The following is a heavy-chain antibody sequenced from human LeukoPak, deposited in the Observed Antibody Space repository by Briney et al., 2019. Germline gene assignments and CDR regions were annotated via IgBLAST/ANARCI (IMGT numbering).Heavy chain of an antibody. CDR3: ARLSSHQLGSSDDGMDV. D-gene: IGHD1-1*01. J-gene: IGHJ6*02. Sequence: KPSETLSLTCTVSGGSISSYYWSWIRQPPGKGLEWIGYIYYSGSTNYNPSLKSRVTISVDTSKNQFSLKLSSVTAADTAVYYCARLSSHQLGSSDDGMDVWGQGTTVTVSS. CDR1: GGSISSYY. V-gene: IGHV4-59*08. CDR2: IYYSGST.